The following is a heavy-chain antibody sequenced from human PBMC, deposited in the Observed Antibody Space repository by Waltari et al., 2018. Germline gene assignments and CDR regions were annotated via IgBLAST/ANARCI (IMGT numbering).Heavy chain of an antibody. Sequence: QVQLVESGGGVVQAGKSLRLSCAVSGFTFSDHGMHWVRQVPGNGLEWVAIIWSDGSNTYFLESVKGRFTISRDNSKNTLYLQMDSLRAEDTGVYYCARDLMLRSFYYYGLDVWGQGTTVTVSS. V-gene: IGHV3-33*08. CDR2: IWSDGSNT. CDR1: GFTFSDHG. CDR3: ARDLMLRSFYYYGLDV. J-gene: IGHJ6*02. D-gene: IGHD3-10*01.